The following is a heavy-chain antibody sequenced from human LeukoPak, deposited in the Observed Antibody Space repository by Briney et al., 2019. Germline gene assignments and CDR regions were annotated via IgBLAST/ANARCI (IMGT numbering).Heavy chain of an antibody. CDR2: IRSKAYSYAI. Sequence: GGSLRLSCAASGFTFSGSAMHWVRPASGRGVEGVGRIRSKAYSYAIAYGAWVKGRFTTSRDDSKNTAYLQMNSLKAEDTAVYYCTRHGGRDYYDSSEDAFDIWGQGTMVIVSS. D-gene: IGHD3-22*01. J-gene: IGHJ3*02. CDR1: GFTFSGSA. V-gene: IGHV3-73*01. CDR3: TRHGGRDYYDSSEDAFDI.